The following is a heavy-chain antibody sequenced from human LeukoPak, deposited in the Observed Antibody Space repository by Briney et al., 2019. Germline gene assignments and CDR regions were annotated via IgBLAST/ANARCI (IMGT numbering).Heavy chain of an antibody. V-gene: IGHV7-4-1*02. D-gene: IGHD2-15*01. CDR1: GYTFTSYA. CDR3: ARDFGCSGGSCYYYYYYGMDV. Sequence: ASVKVSCKASGYTFTSYAMNWVRQAPGQGLEWMGWSNTNTGNPTYAQGFTGRFVFSLDTSVSTAYLQISSLKAEDTAVYYCARDFGCSGGSCYYYYYYGMDVWGQGTTVTVSS. CDR2: SNTNTGNP. J-gene: IGHJ6*02.